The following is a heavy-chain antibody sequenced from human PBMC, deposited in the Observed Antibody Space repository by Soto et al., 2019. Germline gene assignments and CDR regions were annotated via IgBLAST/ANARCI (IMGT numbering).Heavy chain of an antibody. V-gene: IGHV3-30*18. D-gene: IGHD6-19*01. CDR1: GFTFSSYG. Sequence: QVQLVESGGGMVQPGRSLRLSCAASGFTFSSYGMHWVRQAPGKGLEWVAVISYDGSNKYYADSVKGRFTISRDNSKNTLYLQMNSLRAEDTAVYYCAKDWAVLFSSGWSLDWYFDLWGRGTLVTVSS. J-gene: IGHJ2*01. CDR3: AKDWAVLFSSGWSLDWYFDL. CDR2: ISYDGSNK.